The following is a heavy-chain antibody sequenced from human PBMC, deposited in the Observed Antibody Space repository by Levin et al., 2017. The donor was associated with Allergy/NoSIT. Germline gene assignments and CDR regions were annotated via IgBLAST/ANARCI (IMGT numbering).Heavy chain of an antibody. CDR3: ARHYGSGSAFDI. V-gene: IGHV4-59*01. Sequence: SETLSLTCTVSGGSISSYYWSWIRQPPGKGLEWIGYIYYSGSTNYNPSLKSRVTISVDTSKNQFSLKLSSVTAADTTVYYCARHYGSGSAFDIWGQGTMVTVSS. CDR1: GGSISSYY. CDR2: IYYSGST. D-gene: IGHD3-10*01. J-gene: IGHJ3*02.